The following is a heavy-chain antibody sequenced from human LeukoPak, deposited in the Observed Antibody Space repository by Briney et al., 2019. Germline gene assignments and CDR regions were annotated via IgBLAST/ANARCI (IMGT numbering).Heavy chain of an antibody. Sequence: GGSLRLSCAASGFIFSGYAMSWVRQAPGKGLECVSTIFKTGSTTYYADSVRGRFTISRDNSKNTLYLQMNSLRAEDTAVYYCASGTTTIVVDHDGDAFDIWGQGTMVTVSS. CDR3: ASGTTTIVVDHDGDAFDI. CDR2: IFKTGSTT. CDR1: GFIFSGYA. V-gene: IGHV3-23*05. J-gene: IGHJ3*02. D-gene: IGHD3-22*01.